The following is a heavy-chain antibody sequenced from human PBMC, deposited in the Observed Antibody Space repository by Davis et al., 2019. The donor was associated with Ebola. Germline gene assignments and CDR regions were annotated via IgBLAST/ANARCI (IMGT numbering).Heavy chain of an antibody. CDR2: ISYDGTNK. CDR1: GFTFSNYG. V-gene: IGHV3-30*18. CDR3: AKDYFDY. Sequence: GESLKISCVDSGFTFSNYGMHWVRQAPGKGLEWVAVISYDGTNKYYADSVKGRFTISRDNSKNTLYLQMNSLRAEDTAVYYCAKDYFDYWGQGTLVTVSS. J-gene: IGHJ4*02.